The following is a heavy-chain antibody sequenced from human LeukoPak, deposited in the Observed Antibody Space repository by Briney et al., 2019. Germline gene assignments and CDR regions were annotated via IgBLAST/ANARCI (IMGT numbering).Heavy chain of an antibody. CDR1: GFTFSDYW. CDR2: INTDTRGT. D-gene: IGHD3-16*01. J-gene: IGHJ4*02. V-gene: IGHV3-74*01. CDR3: ARAGAYRFDS. Sequence: GGSLRLFCAASGFTFSDYWMHWVRQAPGKGLVWVSIINTDTRGTYYADSVKGRFTISRDNAKNTLYPQMNSLTAEDTAVYYCARAGAYRFDSWGQGTLVTVSS.